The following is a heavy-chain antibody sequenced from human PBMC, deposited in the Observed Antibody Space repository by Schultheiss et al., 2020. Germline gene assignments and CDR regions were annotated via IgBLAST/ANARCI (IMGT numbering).Heavy chain of an antibody. D-gene: IGHD1-14*01. V-gene: IGHV4-59*12. CDR3: ARTAYKAFDY. J-gene: IGHJ4*02. CDR1: DASISTPYY. Sequence: SETLSLTCTVSDASISTPYYWGWIRQPPGKGLEWIGYIYYSGSTNYNPSLKSRVTISVDTSKNQFSLKLSSVTAADTAVYYCARTAYKAFDYWGQGTLVTVSS. CDR2: IYYSGST.